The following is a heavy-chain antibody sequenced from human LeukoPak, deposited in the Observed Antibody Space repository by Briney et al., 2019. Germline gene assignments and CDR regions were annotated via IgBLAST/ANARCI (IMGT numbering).Heavy chain of an antibody. J-gene: IGHJ5*01. V-gene: IGHV4-59*01. Sequence: SETLSLTCTVSGGSISSYYWSWVRQPPGKGLEWVGYIYYSGNTNYNPSLKSRVTISVDTSKNQFSLKLSSVTAAGTAVYYCARGGHYGPFDFWGQGTLVTVSS. D-gene: IGHD3-10*01. CDR1: GGSISSYY. CDR3: ARGGHYGPFDF. CDR2: IYYSGNT.